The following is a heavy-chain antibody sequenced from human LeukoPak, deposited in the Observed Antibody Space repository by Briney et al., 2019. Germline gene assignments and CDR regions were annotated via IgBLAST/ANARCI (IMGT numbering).Heavy chain of an antibody. CDR3: ERQEVVEDTFDI. CDR2: IYSGGST. J-gene: IGHJ3*02. CDR1: GFTVSSNY. V-gene: IGHV3-53*01. D-gene: IGHD2-15*01. Sequence: GGSLILSCSASGFTVSSNYMNWVRQAPGKGLEWVSIIYSGGSTYYADSVKGRFTISRDNSKNTLYLQMNSLRAEDTAVYYCERQEVVEDTFDIWGQGTMVTVSS.